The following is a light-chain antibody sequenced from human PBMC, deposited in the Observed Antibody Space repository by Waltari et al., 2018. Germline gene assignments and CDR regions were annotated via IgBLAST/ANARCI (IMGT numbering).Light chain of an antibody. CDR3: QTGGHGTWV. CDR1: SGHSTNI. J-gene: IGLJ3*02. Sequence: QLVLPQSPSASASLGASVKLTCTLSSGHSTNIIAWLQQQPEKGPRFLMNVKSDGSHNKGVGIPDRFSGSSSGAERYLTISSLQYEDEADYYCQTGGHGTWVFGGGTRLTVL. V-gene: IGLV4-69*01. CDR2: VKSDGSH.